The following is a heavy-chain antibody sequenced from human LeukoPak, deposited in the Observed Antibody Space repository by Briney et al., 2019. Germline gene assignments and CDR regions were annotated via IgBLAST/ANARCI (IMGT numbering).Heavy chain of an antibody. CDR1: GFTFSSYG. CDR3: AREIRYYNSSGYSDY. V-gene: IGHV3-20*04. CDR2: INWNGGST. D-gene: IGHD3-22*01. J-gene: IGHJ4*02. Sequence: RPGGSLRLSCAASGFTFSSYGMHWVRQAPGKGLEWVSGINWNGGSTGYADSVKGRFTISRDNAKNSLYLQINSLRAEDTALYYCAREIRYYNSSGYSDYWGQGTLVTVSS.